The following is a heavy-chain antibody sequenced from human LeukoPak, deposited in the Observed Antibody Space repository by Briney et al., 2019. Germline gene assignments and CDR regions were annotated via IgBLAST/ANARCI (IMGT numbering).Heavy chain of an antibody. Sequence: GGSLRLSCAASGFTSDDYAMHWVRQAPGKGLEWVSGISWNSGSIGYADSVKGRFTISRDNAKNSLYLQMNSLRAEDTALYYCAKAVEAGYFDYWGQGTLVTVSS. CDR1: GFTSDDYA. CDR3: AKAVEAGYFDY. CDR2: ISWNSGSI. V-gene: IGHV3-9*02. D-gene: IGHD6-13*01. J-gene: IGHJ4*02.